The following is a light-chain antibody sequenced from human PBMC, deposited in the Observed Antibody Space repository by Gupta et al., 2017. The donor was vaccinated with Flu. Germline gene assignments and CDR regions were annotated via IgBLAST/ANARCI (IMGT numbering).Light chain of an antibody. CDR1: SSDVGGYNY. CDR3: SSYTSSNTLV. Sequence: SALTQPASVSGSPGQSITLSCTGTSSDVGGYNYVSWHQQPSGNPPNLMIYDVSNRTSGASNRFSGSEAGNTASLTISGLQAEDEADYYCSSYTSSNTLVFGGGTKLTVL. J-gene: IGLJ2*01. CDR2: DVS. V-gene: IGLV2-14*01.